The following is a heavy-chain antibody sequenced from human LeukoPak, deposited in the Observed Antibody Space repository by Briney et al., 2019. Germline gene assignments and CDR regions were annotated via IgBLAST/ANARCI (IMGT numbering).Heavy chain of an antibody. CDR2: ISSNGDNT. CDR1: GFTFSTYV. Sequence: GGSLRLSCSVSGFTFSTYVMHWVRQSPGKGLEYVSAISSNGDNTYYADSVKGRFTISRDNSKNTLYLQMSSLRADDTDVYYCVRGTGYWGQGTLVTVSS. CDR3: VRGTGY. J-gene: IGHJ4*02. V-gene: IGHV3-64D*06.